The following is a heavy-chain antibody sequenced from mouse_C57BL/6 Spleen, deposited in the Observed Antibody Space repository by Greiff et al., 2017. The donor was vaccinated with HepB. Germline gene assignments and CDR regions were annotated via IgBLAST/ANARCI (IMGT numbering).Heavy chain of an antibody. CDR2: IRNKANGYTT. Sequence: EVQGVESGGGLVQPGGSLSLSCAASGFTFTDYYMSWVRQPPGKALEWLGFIRNKANGYTTEYSASVKGRFTISRDNSQSILYLQRNALRAEDSATYYCPISPYYVNYEDYWGQGTTLTVSS. CDR1: GFTFTDYY. CDR3: PISPYYVNYEDY. V-gene: IGHV7-3*01. J-gene: IGHJ2*01. D-gene: IGHD2-10*01.